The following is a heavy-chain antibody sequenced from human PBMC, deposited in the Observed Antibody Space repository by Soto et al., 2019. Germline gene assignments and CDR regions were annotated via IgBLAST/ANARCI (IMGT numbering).Heavy chain of an antibody. J-gene: IGHJ4*02. CDR3: ASLIAVANY. CDR2: ISHGGST. CDR1: SGSISSSNW. V-gene: IGHV4-4*02. Sequence: SETLSLTCAVSSGSISSSNWWSWVRQPPGKGLEWIGEISHGGSTNYNPSLKSRVTISVDKSKNQFSLKLSSVTAADTAVYYCASLIAVANYWGQGTLVTVSS. D-gene: IGHD6-19*01.